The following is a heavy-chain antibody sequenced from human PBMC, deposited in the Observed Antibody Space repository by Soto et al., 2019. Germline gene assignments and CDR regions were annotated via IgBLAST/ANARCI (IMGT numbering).Heavy chain of an antibody. V-gene: IGHV3-15*01. CDR2: IKSKTDGGTT. Sequence: GESLKISCAASGFTFSNAWMSWVRQAPGKGLEWVGRIKSKTDGGTTDYAAPVKGRFTISRDDSKNTLYLQMNSLKTEDTAVYYCTTPCYDSSGYYWYFDLWGRGTLVTVSS. J-gene: IGHJ2*01. CDR1: GFTFSNAW. D-gene: IGHD3-22*01. CDR3: TTPCYDSSGYYWYFDL.